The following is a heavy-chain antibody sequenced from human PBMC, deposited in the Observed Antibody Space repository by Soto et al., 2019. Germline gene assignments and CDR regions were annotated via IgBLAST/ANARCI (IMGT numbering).Heavy chain of an antibody. CDR1: GFTFSNNA. D-gene: IGHD3-3*01. CDR3: AIARVADSSLDH. V-gene: IGHV3-30*01. J-gene: IGHJ4*01. Sequence: GGSLRLSCVGSGFTFSNNAMHWVRQAPGKGLEWVAFTSYDSSEIFYADSVKGRFTISRDNPENTLFLHMNSPRADDTAVYYCAIARVADSSLDHWGQGILVTVS. CDR2: TSYDSSEI.